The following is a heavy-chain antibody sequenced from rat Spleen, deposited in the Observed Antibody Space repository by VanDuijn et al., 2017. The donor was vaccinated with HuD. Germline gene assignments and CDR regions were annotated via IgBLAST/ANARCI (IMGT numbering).Heavy chain of an antibody. V-gene: IGHV5-46*01. CDR3: ARGGPSLFAY. CDR2: ISTSGGST. Sequence: EVQLVESGGGLVQPGRSLTLSCAASGFTFSSFPMAWVRQAPTKGLEWVATISTSGGSTYYRDSVKGRFTISRDNAKSTLYLQMNSLRSEDTATYYCARGGPSLFAYWGQGTLVTVSS. CDR1: GFTFSSFP. J-gene: IGHJ3*01. D-gene: IGHD1-3*01.